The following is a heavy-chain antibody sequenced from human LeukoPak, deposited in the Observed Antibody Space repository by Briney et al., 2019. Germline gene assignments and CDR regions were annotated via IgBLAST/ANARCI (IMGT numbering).Heavy chain of an antibody. J-gene: IGHJ4*02. CDR3: ARGPTYYYGSGSYYNVGLDY. CDR2: IYYSGST. V-gene: IGHV4-39*07. Sequence: ASETLSLTCTVSGGSISSSSYYWGWIRQPPGKGLEWIGSIYYSGSTNYNPSLKSRVTISVDTSKNQFSLKLSSVTAADTAVYYCARGPTYYYGSGSYYNVGLDYWGQGTLVTVSS. CDR1: GGSISSSSYY. D-gene: IGHD3-10*01.